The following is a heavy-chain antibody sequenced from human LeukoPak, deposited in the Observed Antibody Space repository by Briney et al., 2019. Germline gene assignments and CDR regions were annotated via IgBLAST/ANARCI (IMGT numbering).Heavy chain of an antibody. CDR2: IYHSGST. V-gene: IGHV4-38-2*02. Sequence: SETLSLTCTVSDYSISSGYFWGCIRQPPGKGLDGVGIIYHSGSTYYNSPPKIRSTISLDTTKNHYSMKLHSPTAADTTPYYHPCPKSRVTTSLDTSKNQSSLKLNSVTAADTAVYYCARAARGYCISSNCYTGNNFDSWGQGTPVTVSS. D-gene: IGHD3-10*01. CDR1: DYSISSGYF. J-gene: IGHJ4*02. CDR3: PCPKSRVTTSLDTSKNQSSLKLNSVTAADTAVYYCARAARGYCISSNCYTGNNFDS.